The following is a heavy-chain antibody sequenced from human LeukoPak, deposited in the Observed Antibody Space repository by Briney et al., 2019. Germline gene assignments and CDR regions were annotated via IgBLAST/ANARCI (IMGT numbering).Heavy chain of an antibody. D-gene: IGHD6-19*01. CDR3: AKGIYSSGWSYFDY. Sequence: GGSLRLSCAASGFTFSNSAMSWVRQAPGKGLEWVSTLSGSGITTYYADSVKGRFSISRDNSKNTLYLQMNSLRAEDTAVYYCAKGIYSSGWSYFDYWGHGTLVTVSS. J-gene: IGHJ4*01. CDR1: GFTFSNSA. V-gene: IGHV3-23*01. CDR2: LSGSGITT.